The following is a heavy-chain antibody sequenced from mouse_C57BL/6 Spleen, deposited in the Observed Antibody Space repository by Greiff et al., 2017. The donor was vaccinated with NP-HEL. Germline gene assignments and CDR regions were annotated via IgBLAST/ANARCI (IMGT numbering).Heavy chain of an antibody. D-gene: IGHD1-1*01. CDR2: IHPNSGST. J-gene: IGHJ4*01. CDR3: ARRSRITTVVATSDAMDY. Sequence: QVQLQQPGAELVKPGASVKLSCKASGYTFTSYWMHWVKQRPGQGLEWIGMIHPNSGSTNYNEKFKSKATLTVDKSSSTAYMQLSSLTSEDSACYYCARRSRITTVVATSDAMDYWGQGTSVTVSS. CDR1: GYTFTSYW. V-gene: IGHV1-64*01.